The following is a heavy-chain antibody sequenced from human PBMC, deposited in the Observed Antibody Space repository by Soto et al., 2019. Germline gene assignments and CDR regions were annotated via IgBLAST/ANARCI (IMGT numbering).Heavy chain of an antibody. CDR3: ARFPIRYVDWYYKMDG. CDR2: IDWDDEK. V-gene: IGHV2-70*01. J-gene: IGHJ6*03. Sequence: SGPTLVNPTQTLTLTCTVSGFSLSTSGMCVSWIRQPPGKALEWLALIDWDDEKFYSTSLKTGLTISKDTSKNQVVLTMTNMDPVDTGTYYCARFPIRYVDWYYKMDGRAHRTTDTGSS. CDR1: GFSLSTSGMC. D-gene: IGHD3-9*01.